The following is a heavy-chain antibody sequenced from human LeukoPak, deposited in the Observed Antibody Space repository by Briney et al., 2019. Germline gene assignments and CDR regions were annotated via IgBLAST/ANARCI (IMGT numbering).Heavy chain of an antibody. CDR1: GFTFSSYG. CDR3: AKGVVTAATTVFVH. D-gene: IGHD2-2*01. Sequence: GGSLRLSCAASGFTFSSYGMHWVRQAPGKGLEWVAVIWYDGSNKYYADSVKGRFTISRDNSKNTLYLQMNSLRAEDTAVYYCAKGVVTAATTVFVHWAQGTLVTVSS. CDR2: IWYDGSNK. J-gene: IGHJ4*02. V-gene: IGHV3-33*06.